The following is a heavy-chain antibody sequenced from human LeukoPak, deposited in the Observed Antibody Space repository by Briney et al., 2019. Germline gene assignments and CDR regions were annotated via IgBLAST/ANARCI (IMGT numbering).Heavy chain of an antibody. Sequence: ASVKVSCKASGGTFSSYAISWVRQAPGQGLEWMGGIIPIFGTANYAQKFQGRVTITADESTSTAYMELSSLRSEDTAVYYRAAQRDCSSTSCYEYWGQGTLVTVSS. V-gene: IGHV1-69*01. D-gene: IGHD2-2*01. J-gene: IGHJ4*02. CDR3: AAQRDCSSTSCYEY. CDR1: GGTFSSYA. CDR2: IIPIFGTA.